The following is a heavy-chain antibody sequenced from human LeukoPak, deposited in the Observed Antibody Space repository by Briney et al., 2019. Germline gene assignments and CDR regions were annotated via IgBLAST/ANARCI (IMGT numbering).Heavy chain of an antibody. Sequence: GESLKISCKGSGYSFTSYWIGWVRQMPGKGLAWMGIIYPCDSDTRYSPSFQGQVTISADKSISTAYLQWSSLKASDTAMYYCARLAPDYYGSGTYPWYFDLWGRGTLVTVSS. D-gene: IGHD3-10*01. CDR2: IYPCDSDT. CDR1: GYSFTSYW. CDR3: ARLAPDYYGSGTYPWYFDL. J-gene: IGHJ2*01. V-gene: IGHV5-51*01.